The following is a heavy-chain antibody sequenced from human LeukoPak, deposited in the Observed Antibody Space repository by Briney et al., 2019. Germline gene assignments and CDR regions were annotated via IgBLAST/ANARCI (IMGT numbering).Heavy chain of an antibody. CDR1: GFTFSSYD. D-gene: IGHD6-19*01. CDR2: ISTAGDT. J-gene: IGHJ4*02. V-gene: IGHV3-13*04. Sequence: GGSLRLSCAASGFTFSSYDMHWVRQATGKGLEWVSAISTAGDTYYPGSVKGRFTISRENAKNSWYLQMNSLRAGDTAVYYCARAVAGTFYFDYWGQGTLVTVSS. CDR3: ARAVAGTFYFDY.